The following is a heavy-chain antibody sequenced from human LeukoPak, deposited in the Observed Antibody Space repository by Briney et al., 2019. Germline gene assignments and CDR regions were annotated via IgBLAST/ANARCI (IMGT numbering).Heavy chain of an antibody. Sequence: ASVKVSCKASGYTFTSYYMHWVRQAPGQGLEWMGIINLSGGSTSYAQKFQGRVTMTRDTSTSTVYMELSSLRSEDTAVYYCARDRPCVVGGGDCQNFDYWGQGTLVTVSS. D-gene: IGHD2-21*02. CDR1: GYTFTSYY. CDR3: ARDRPCVVGGGDCQNFDY. J-gene: IGHJ4*02. CDR2: INLSGGST. V-gene: IGHV1-46*01.